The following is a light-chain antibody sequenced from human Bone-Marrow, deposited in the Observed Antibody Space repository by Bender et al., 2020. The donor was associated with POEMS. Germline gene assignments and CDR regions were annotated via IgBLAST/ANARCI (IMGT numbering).Light chain of an antibody. J-gene: IGLJ1*01. CDR1: SSDVGAYDY. V-gene: IGLV2-14*03. CDR3: CSYTTSSTYV. CDR2: DVS. Sequence: QSALTQPASVSGSPGQSVTISCAGTSSDVGAYDYVSWYQHHPGKAPKLMIYDVSTRPSWVSDRFSGSKSGNTASLTISGLQAEDEAYYYCCSYTTSSTYVFGSGTRVTV.